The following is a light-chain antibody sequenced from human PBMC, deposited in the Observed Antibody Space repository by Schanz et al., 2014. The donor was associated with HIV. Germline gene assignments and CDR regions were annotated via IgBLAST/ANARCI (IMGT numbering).Light chain of an antibody. V-gene: IGLV2-14*03. CDR3: ATWDDRLKGWV. CDR2: DVS. J-gene: IGLJ3*02. Sequence: QSALTQPASVSGSPGQSITISCTGTSSDVGRFNYVSWYQQHPGKAPKLMIYDVSNRPSGVSNRFSGSKSGTSASLAISGLQSEDEADYYCATWDDRLKGWVFGGGTKVTVL. CDR1: SSDVGRFNY.